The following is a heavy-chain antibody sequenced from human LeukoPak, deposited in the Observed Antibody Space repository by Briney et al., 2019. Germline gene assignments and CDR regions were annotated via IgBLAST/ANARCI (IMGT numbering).Heavy chain of an antibody. J-gene: IGHJ4*02. V-gene: IGHV3-21*01. D-gene: IGHD3-10*01. CDR2: ISTGSVYI. CDR1: GFTFSTYG. CDR3: ARDEHGSGSYYNFDY. Sequence: GGSLRLSCAASGFTFSTYGMNWVRQAPGEGLEWVSSISTGSVYIYYADSVKGRFTISRDNAKSSLYLQMNSLRAEDTAVYYCARDEHGSGSYYNFDYWGQGTLVTVSS.